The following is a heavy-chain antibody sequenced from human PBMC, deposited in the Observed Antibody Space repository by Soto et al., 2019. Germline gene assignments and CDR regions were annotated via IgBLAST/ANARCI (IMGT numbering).Heavy chain of an antibody. J-gene: IGHJ5*02. CDR2: IDTSIGHT. D-gene: IGHD2-15*01. CDR3: ARASYCSGGTCTTWFHP. CDR1: GYTFSDFG. V-gene: IGHV1-18*01. Sequence: GASVKVSCKTSGYTFSDFGITRVRQAPGQGLEWMGWIDTSIGHTNFAQKFDDRVTMTTDTSTNTAYMDLRRLRSDDTAVYYCARASYCSGGTCTTWFHPWGQGTLVTVSS.